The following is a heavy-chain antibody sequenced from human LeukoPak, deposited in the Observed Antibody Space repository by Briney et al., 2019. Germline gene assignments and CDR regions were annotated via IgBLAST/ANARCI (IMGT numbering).Heavy chain of an antibody. CDR3: ARVDIAAAGTDWFDP. V-gene: IGHV1-2*02. J-gene: IGHJ5*02. D-gene: IGHD6-13*01. CDR1: GYTFTGYY. Sequence: ASVKVSCKASGYTFTGYYMHWVRQAPGQGLEWMGWINPNSGGTNYAQKFQGRVTMTRETSISTAYMELSRLRSDDTAVYYCARVDIAAAGTDWFDPWGQGTLVTVSS. CDR2: INPNSGGT.